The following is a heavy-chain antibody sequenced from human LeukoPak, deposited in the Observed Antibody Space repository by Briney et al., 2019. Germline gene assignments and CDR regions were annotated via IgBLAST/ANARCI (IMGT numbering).Heavy chain of an antibody. V-gene: IGHV3-74*01. Sequence: PGGSLRLSCAASGFTFTDYWMHWARQTPGKGLVWVSRITIDGSDTTYADSVKGRFTISRDNAQTTVYLQMNSLRAEDTVIYYCASGGDASSTYYWGQGTLVTVSS. CDR1: GFTFTDYW. CDR3: ASGGDASSTYY. CDR2: ITIDGSDT. D-gene: IGHD2-21*01. J-gene: IGHJ4*02.